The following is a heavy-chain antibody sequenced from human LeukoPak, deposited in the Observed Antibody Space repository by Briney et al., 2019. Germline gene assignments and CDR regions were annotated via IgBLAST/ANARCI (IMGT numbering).Heavy chain of an antibody. V-gene: IGHV3-11*05. Sequence: KPGGSLRLSCAACGFTFSDYYMSWIRQAPGKGLEWVSYISSSNSYTKDADSVKGRFTISRDNAKNSLYLQMNSPRAEDPAVYYCARDGDYGDYIDYWGQGTLVTVSS. D-gene: IGHD4-17*01. CDR2: ISSSNSYT. CDR1: GFTFSDYY. J-gene: IGHJ4*02. CDR3: ARDGDYGDYIDY.